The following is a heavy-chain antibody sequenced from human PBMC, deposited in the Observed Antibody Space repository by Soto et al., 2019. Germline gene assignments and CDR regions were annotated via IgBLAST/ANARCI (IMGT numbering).Heavy chain of an antibody. CDR3: ARDLFMVTTAGDAFDI. Sequence: QVQLVESGGGVVQPGRSLSLSCAASGFTFSSYGMHWVRQAPGKGLEWVAVIGYDGSNKYYADSVKGRFTISRDNSKNTLYLHMNSLRAADTAVYSCARDLFMVTTAGDAFDIWGQGTMVTVSS. J-gene: IGHJ3*02. V-gene: IGHV3-33*01. CDR1: GFTFSSYG. D-gene: IGHD2-21*02. CDR2: IGYDGSNK.